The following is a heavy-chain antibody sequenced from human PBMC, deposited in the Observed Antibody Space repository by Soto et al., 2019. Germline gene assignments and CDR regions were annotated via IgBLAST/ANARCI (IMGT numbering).Heavy chain of an antibody. CDR3: ARGSSSGTMSYIIDH. V-gene: IGHV3-30*03. D-gene: IGHD3-10*02. Sequence: PXGSLRLSCAASGFTFSGHGMHWVRQRQAPGKGLEWVAVMSNDGSDKNYVDSVKGRFTISRDNSENILYLQMNSLRAEDTAVYYCARGSSSGTMSYIIDHWGQGTLVTVSS. CDR2: MSNDGSDK. CDR1: GFTFSGHG. J-gene: IGHJ4*02.